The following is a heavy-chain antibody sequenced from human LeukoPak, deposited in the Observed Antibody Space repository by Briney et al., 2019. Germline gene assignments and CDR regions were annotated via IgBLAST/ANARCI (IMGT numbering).Heavy chain of an antibody. V-gene: IGHV3-23*01. CDR1: GFTLSNYA. Sequence: NPGGSLRLSCAASGFTLSNYAMTWVRQAPGKGLEWVSSITGSGALTYYADSVKGRFTISKDNAMDTLYLQMNSLRAEDTAVYYCAREGLDRGYFDYWGQGTLVTVSS. CDR2: ITGSGALT. CDR3: AREGLDRGYFDY. J-gene: IGHJ4*02. D-gene: IGHD1-14*01.